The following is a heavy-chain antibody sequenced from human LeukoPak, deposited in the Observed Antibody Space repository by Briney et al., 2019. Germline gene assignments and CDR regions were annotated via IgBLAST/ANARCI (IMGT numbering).Heavy chain of an antibody. J-gene: IGHJ4*02. V-gene: IGHV3-43*01. Sequence: GGSLRLSCAASGFTFDYYTMYWVRHGPEKGLEWVSLISMDGVNTFYADSVKGRFTISRDNNKNSLYLQMNGLRTDDTGLYYCVKGRRRGYAYGTLESWGQGTLVTVSS. CDR1: GFTFDYYT. CDR3: VKGRRRGYAYGTLES. CDR2: ISMDGVNT. D-gene: IGHD5-18*01.